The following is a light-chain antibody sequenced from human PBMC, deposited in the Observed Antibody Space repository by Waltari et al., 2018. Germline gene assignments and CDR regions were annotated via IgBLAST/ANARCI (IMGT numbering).Light chain of an antibody. J-gene: IGLJ3*02. CDR2: DVS. V-gene: IGLV2-11*01. CDR3: CSYAATYTLL. CDR1: SSDVGDFKY. Sequence: QSALTQPRSVSGSPGQSVTISCTGTSSDVGDFKYFSWYQQHPGRAPKLMIYDVSKRPSGVPDRFSGSKSDNTASLTISGPQAEDEADYYCCSYAATYTLLFGGGTKLTVL.